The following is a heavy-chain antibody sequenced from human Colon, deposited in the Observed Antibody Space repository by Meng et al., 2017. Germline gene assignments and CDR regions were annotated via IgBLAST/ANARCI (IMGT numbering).Heavy chain of an antibody. D-gene: IGHD3-3*01. J-gene: IGHJ5*02. CDR2: IVPMFGTP. CDR1: GGIFSSYA. V-gene: IGHV1-69*01. CDR3: ARDLES. Sequence: QVQLGELGAEVKKPGSSVRVSCKASGGIFSSYAISWVRQAPGQGLEWMGGIVPMFGTPNYAQKFQGRVTIAADESTTTSFMELSSLRFEDTATYYCARDLESWGQGTLVTVSS.